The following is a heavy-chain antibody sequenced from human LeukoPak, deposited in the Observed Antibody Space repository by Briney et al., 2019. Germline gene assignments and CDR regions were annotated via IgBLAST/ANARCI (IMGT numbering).Heavy chain of an antibody. V-gene: IGHV4-59*12. D-gene: IGHD2-8*02. J-gene: IGHJ4*02. CDR3: ARDPGGQPFDY. Sequence: PSETLSLTCTVSSGAISNYYWSWIRQPPGKGLEWIGYIAYSGSTNYNPSLKSRVSMSVHTSKNQFSLKLSSVTAADTAVYYCARDPGGQPFDYWGQGTLVTVSS. CDR2: IAYSGST. CDR1: SGAISNYY.